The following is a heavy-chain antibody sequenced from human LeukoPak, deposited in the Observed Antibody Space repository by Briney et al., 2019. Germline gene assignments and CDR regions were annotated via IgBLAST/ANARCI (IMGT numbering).Heavy chain of an antibody. CDR3: AREEGNYYYGMDV. CDR1: GFTFGSYS. V-gene: IGHV3-21*01. J-gene: IGHJ6*02. CDR2: ISSSSSYI. Sequence: PGGSLRLSCAASGFTFGSYSMNWVRQAPGKGLEWVSSISSSSSYIYYADSVKGRFTISRGNAKNSLYLQMNSLRAEDTAAYYCAREEGNYYYGMDVWGQGITVTVSS.